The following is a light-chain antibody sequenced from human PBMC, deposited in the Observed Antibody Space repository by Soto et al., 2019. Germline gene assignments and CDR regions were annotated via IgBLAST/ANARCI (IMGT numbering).Light chain of an antibody. CDR3: EQYDSSPLT. CDR2: GAS. Sequence: EIVLTQSPGTLSLSPGERATLSCRASQSVSSSFLAWYQQKPGQAPRLLIYGASSRATGIPDRFSGSGSGKDFTLTISRLEPEDFAVYYCEQYDSSPLTFRGGTKVEIK. CDR1: QSVSSSF. J-gene: IGKJ4*01. V-gene: IGKV3-20*01.